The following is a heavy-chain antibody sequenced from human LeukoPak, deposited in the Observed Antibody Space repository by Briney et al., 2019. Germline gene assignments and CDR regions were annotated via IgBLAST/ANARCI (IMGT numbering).Heavy chain of an antibody. CDR1: GFAFSSYV. Sequence: GGSLRLSCAASGFAFSSYVLHWVRRAPGKGPEWVSAIGTGGDTYYADSVMGRFTISRDNSKNTLYLQMNSLRAEDTAVYYCAKLYSSSWYQTEPDYWGQGTLVTVSS. J-gene: IGHJ4*02. CDR3: AKLYSSSWYQTEPDY. V-gene: IGHV3-47*02. CDR2: IGTGGDT. D-gene: IGHD6-13*01.